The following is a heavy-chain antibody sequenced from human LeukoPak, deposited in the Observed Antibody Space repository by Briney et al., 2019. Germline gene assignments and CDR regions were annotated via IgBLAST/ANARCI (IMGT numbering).Heavy chain of an antibody. V-gene: IGHV3-23*01. D-gene: IGHD3-3*01. J-gene: IGHJ4*02. CDR3: AKDQPSTYYDFWSGYPTPNNFDY. CDR2: ISGSGGST. CDR1: GFTFSSYA. Sequence: GGSLRLSCAASGFTFSSYAMSWVRQAPGKGLEWVSAISGSGGSTYYADSVKGRFTISRDNSKNTLYLQMNSLRAEDTAVYYCAKDQPSTYYDFWSGYPTPNNFDYWGQGTLVTVSS.